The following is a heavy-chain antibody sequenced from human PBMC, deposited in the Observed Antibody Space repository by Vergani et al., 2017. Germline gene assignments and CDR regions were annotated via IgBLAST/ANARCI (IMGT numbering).Heavy chain of an antibody. J-gene: IGHJ4*02. D-gene: IGHD6-13*01. Sequence: QVRLQESGPGLVKPSETLSPICTVSGVSITTYYWSWVRQPPGKGLEWLGYIYYSGSTTYNPSLKSRLTISVDTSKNQFSLRLSSVTAADTALYYCAGDSSSWQRADYWGQGTLVTVSS. CDR2: IYYSGST. CDR1: GVSITTYY. CDR3: AGDSSSWQRADY. V-gene: IGHV4-59*01.